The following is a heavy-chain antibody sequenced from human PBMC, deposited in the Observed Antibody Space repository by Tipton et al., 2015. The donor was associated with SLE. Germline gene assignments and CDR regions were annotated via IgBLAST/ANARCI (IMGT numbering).Heavy chain of an antibody. D-gene: IGHD5-12*01. V-gene: IGHV7-4-1*02. J-gene: IGHJ4*02. CDR2: INTNTGNP. CDR3: ARSPRGGSGYDPYYFDY. Sequence: QSGPEVKKPGASVKVSCKASGYTFTSYAMNWVRQAPGQGLEWMGWINTNTGNPTYAQGFTGRFVFSLDTSVSTAYLQISSLKAEDTAVYYCARSPRGGSGYDPYYFDYWGQGTLVTVSS. CDR1: GYTFTSYA.